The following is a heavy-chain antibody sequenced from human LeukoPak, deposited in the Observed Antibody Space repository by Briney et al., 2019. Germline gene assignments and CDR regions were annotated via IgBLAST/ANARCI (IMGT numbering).Heavy chain of an antibody. CDR3: AKGVGCSGGSCYYYYYMNV. V-gene: IGHV3-23*01. CDR1: GFTFRNYA. Sequence: PGGSLRLSCVASGFTFRNYAMSWVRQAPGKGLEWVSAIIGSGGSTYYADSEKGRFTISRDNSKNTLYLQMNSLRAEDTAVYYCAKGVGCSGGSCYYYYYMNVWGKGTTVTVSS. CDR2: IIGSGGST. J-gene: IGHJ6*03. D-gene: IGHD2-15*01.